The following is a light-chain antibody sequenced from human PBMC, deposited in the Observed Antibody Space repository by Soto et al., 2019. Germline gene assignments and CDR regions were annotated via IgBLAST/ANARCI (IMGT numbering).Light chain of an antibody. V-gene: IGKV1-5*01. CDR3: QQYNSYSRT. CDR2: DAS. CDR1: QSISSW. J-gene: IGKJ1*01. Sequence: DIQMTQSPSTLSASVGDRVTITCRASQSISSWLAWYQQKPGKAPKLLIYDASSLESGAPSRFSGSGSGTEFTLTINSLQPDDFATYFCQQYNSYSRTFGQGTKVDI.